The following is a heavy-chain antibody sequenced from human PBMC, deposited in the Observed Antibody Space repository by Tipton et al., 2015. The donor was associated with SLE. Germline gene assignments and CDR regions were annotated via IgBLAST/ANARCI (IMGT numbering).Heavy chain of an antibody. D-gene: IGHD7-27*01. Sequence: TLSLTCTVSGGSISSGSYYWSWIRQPAGKGLEWIGRIYTSGSTNYNPSLKSRVTISVDTTKNKFSLKLSSVTAADTAVYYCARDRVTGVYWYFDLWGRGTLVTVSS. CDR1: GGSISSGSYY. CDR2: IYTSGST. V-gene: IGHV4-61*02. CDR3: ARDRVTGVYWYFDL. J-gene: IGHJ2*01.